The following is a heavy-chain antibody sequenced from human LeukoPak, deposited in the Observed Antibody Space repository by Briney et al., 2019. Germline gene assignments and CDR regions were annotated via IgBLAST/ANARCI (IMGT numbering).Heavy chain of an antibody. CDR2: IYYSGST. D-gene: IGHD3-16*01. V-gene: IGHV4-59*01. J-gene: IGHJ4*02. CDR3: ARMGARNPYYLGY. Sequence: PSETLSLTCTVSGGSISSYYWSWIRQPPGKGLEWIGYIYYSGSTNYNPSLKSRVTISVDTSKNQSSLKLSSVTAADTAVYYCARMGARNPYYLGYWGQGTLVTVSS. CDR1: GGSISSYY.